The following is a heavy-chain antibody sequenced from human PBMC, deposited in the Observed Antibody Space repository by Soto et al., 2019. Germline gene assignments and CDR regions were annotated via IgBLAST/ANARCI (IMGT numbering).Heavy chain of an antibody. Sequence: GGSLRLSCAASGFTFSSYAMSWVRQAPGKGLEWVSAISGSGGSTYYADSVKGRFTISRDNSKNTLYLQMNSLRAEDTAVYYCAKVKGTRAQGNYYYMDVWGKGTTVTVSS. V-gene: IGHV3-23*01. D-gene: IGHD1-7*01. CDR1: GFTFSSYA. CDR2: ISGSGGST. J-gene: IGHJ6*03. CDR3: AKVKGTRAQGNYYYMDV.